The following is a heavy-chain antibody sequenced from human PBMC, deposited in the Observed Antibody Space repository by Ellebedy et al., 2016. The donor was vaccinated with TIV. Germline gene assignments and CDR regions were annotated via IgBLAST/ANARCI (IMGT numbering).Heavy chain of an antibody. D-gene: IGHD4-17*01. J-gene: IGHJ4*02. CDR3: ARGRGPDYGDYLDY. CDR1: GFTFDDYG. CDR2: INWNGDTT. Sequence: GGSLRLXXVASGFTFDDYGMSWVRQVPGKGLEWVSGINWNGDTTGYGDSVKGRFTISRDNAKHSLDLQMNTLRVENTALYYCARGRGPDYGDYLDYWGQGTLVTVSS. V-gene: IGHV3-20*03.